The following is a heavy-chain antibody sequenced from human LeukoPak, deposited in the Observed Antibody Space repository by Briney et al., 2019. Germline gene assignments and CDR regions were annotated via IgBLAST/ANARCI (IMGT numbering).Heavy chain of an antibody. Sequence: ASVKVSCKASGGTFSSYAISWVRQAPGQGLEWMGGIIPIFGTANYAQKFQGRVTITADESTSTAYMELSSLRSEDTAVYYCARGPGRYGSVSYYFDYWGQGTLVTVSS. D-gene: IGHD3-16*01. CDR1: GGTFSSYA. J-gene: IGHJ4*02. V-gene: IGHV1-69*13. CDR2: IIPIFGTA. CDR3: ARGPGRYGSVSYYFDY.